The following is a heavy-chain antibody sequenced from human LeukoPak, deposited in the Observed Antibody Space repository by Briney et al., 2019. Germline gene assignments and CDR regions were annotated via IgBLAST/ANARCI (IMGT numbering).Heavy chain of an antibody. Sequence: GESLRLSCAASGFTFSDYVMIWVRQAPGKGLEWVSGITASGDRTFYGDSVRGRFTMSRDNSKNTVYLQMNSLRVDDTAVYYCARGDIVVVVSASDYWGKGTLATVSS. D-gene: IGHD2-15*01. V-gene: IGHV3-23*01. CDR3: ARGDIVVVVSASDY. J-gene: IGHJ4*02. CDR1: GFTFSDYV. CDR2: ITASGDRT.